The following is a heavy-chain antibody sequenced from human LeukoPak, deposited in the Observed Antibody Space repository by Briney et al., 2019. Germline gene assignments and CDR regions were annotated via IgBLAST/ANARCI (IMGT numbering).Heavy chain of an antibody. D-gene: IGHD3-22*01. V-gene: IGHV2-5*02. J-gene: IGHJ4*02. CDR2: IYWDDDK. CDR1: GFSLSTSGVG. Sequence: SGPTLVKPTQTLTLTCTFSGFSLSTSGVGVGWIRQPPGKALKWLALIYWDDDKRYSPSLKSRLTITKDTSKNQVVLTMTNMDPVETATYYCAHRPLSGYPFHYWGQGTLATVSS. CDR3: AHRPLSGYPFHY.